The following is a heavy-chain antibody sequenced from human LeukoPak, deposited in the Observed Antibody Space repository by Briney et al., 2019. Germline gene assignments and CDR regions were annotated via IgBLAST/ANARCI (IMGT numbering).Heavy chain of an antibody. CDR3: ARGQQYSSSYYFDY. CDR1: GDSVSSNIAA. V-gene: IGHV6-1*01. D-gene: IGHD6-6*01. CDR2: KYYRSKWYN. J-gene: IGHJ4*02. Sequence: SQTLSLTCAISGDSVSSNIAAWNWIRQSPSRGLAWLGRKYYRSKWYNDYAVSVKSRITINLDTSKNQYSLQLSSVTPEDTAVYYCARGQQYSSSYYFDYWGQGTLVTVSS.